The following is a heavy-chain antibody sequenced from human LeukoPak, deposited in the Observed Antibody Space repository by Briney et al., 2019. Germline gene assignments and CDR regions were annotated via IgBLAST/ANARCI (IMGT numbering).Heavy chain of an antibody. V-gene: IGHV3-30-3*01. J-gene: IGHJ4*02. CDR1: GFSFSAFA. D-gene: IGHD5-24*01. CDR3: SRDGEHGYNDIDY. CDR2: ISQDGSNK. Sequence: GGSLRLSCEASGFSFSAFAMHWVRQAPGKGLESVAVISQDGSNKYYAGSVKGRFTISRDNSENTLYLQMNSLRAEDTAVYYCSRDGEHGYNDIDYWGQGTLVTVSS.